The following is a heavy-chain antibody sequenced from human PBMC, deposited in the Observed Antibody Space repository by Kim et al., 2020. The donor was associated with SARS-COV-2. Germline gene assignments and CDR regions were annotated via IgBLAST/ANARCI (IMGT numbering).Heavy chain of an antibody. CDR3: ARVTYYYDSSGYYPGTYWYFDL. V-gene: IGHV1-8*01. D-gene: IGHD3-22*01. CDR1: GYTFTSYD. CDR2: MNPNSGNT. J-gene: IGHJ2*01. Sequence: ASVKVSCKASGYTFTSYDINWVRQATGQGLEWMGWMNPNSGNTGYAQKFQGRVTMTRNTSISTAYMELSSLRSEDTAVYYCARVTYYYDSSGYYPGTYWYFDLWGRGTLVTVSS.